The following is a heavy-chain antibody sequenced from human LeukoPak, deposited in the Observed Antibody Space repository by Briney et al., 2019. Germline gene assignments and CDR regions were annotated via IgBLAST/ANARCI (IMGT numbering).Heavy chain of an antibody. D-gene: IGHD3-16*01. CDR1: GFTFSNYA. J-gene: IGHJ6*02. CDR2: ISSSGDAT. V-gene: IGHV3-23*01. Sequence: GGSLRLSCAGSGFTFSNYAMTWVRQAPGKGLEWVSTISSSGDATYSADSVKGRFSISRDNSKNTLYLQMNNLRADDTAVYYCATSWGPDTSAFRWGRDGMDVWGQGTTVIVS. CDR3: ATSWGPDTSAFRWGRDGMDV.